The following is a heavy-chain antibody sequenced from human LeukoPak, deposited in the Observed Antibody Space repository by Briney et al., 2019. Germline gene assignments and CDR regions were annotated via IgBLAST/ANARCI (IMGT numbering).Heavy chain of an antibody. Sequence: PGGSLRLSCMGSGYTFSSYWIGWVRQMPGKGLEWMGIIYPGDSDTRYSPSLQGQVTISVDTSIGTAYLQWSSLKASDTAIYYCARQNDFRLDYWGQGTLVTVSS. CDR1: GYTFSSYW. CDR2: IYPGDSDT. CDR3: ARQNDFRLDY. J-gene: IGHJ4*02. V-gene: IGHV5-51*01. D-gene: IGHD3-3*01.